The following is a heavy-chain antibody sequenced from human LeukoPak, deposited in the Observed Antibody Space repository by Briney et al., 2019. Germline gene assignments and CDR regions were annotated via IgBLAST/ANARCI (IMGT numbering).Heavy chain of an antibody. D-gene: IGHD3-10*01. CDR3: ARAVRITMVRGVLGWFDP. J-gene: IGHJ5*02. V-gene: IGHV4-34*01. CDR1: GGSFSGYY. Sequence: PSETLSLTCAVYGGSFSGYYWSWIGQPPGKWLEWIGEINHSGSTNYNPSLKSRVTISVDTSKNQFSLKLSSVPAADTALYYCARAVRITMVRGVLGWFDPWGQGTLVTVSS. CDR2: INHSGST.